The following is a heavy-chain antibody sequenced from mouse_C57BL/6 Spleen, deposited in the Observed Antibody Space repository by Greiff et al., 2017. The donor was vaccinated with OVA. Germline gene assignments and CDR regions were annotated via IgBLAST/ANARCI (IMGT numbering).Heavy chain of an antibody. CDR1: GYSFTDYY. J-gene: IGHJ3*01. Sequence: EVQLKQSGPELVKPGASVKISCKASGYSFTDYYMNWVKQSNGKSLEWIGVINPSYGTTSYNQKFKGKATLTVDKSSSTAYMQLNSLTSEDSAVDYCAYGSSLSFAYWGQRTLVTVSA. V-gene: IGHV1-39*01. CDR2: INPSYGTT. CDR3: AYGSSLSFAY. D-gene: IGHD1-1*01.